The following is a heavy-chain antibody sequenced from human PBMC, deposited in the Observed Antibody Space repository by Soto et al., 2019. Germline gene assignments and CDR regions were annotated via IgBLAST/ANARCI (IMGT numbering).Heavy chain of an antibody. CDR3: ARSDNWGWVEDYYYYGMDV. D-gene: IGHD7-27*01. Sequence: QVQLVQSGAEVKKPGASVKVSCKASGYTFTSYGISWVRQAPGQGLEWMGWISAYNGNTNYAQKLQGRVTMTTDTSTRTAYMELRSLRSDDTAVYYCARSDNWGWVEDYYYYGMDVWGQGTTVTVSS. J-gene: IGHJ6*02. CDR2: ISAYNGNT. V-gene: IGHV1-18*01. CDR1: GYTFTSYG.